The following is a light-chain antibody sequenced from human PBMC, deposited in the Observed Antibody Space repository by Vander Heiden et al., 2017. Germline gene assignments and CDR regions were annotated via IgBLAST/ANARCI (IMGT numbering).Light chain of an antibody. J-gene: IGKJ1*01. CDR1: QSVSSN. CDR2: GAS. CDR3: QQYNNWPWT. V-gene: IGKV3-15*01. Sequence: DIVMTQSPVTLSVSPGERATLSCRASQSVSSNLAWYQQKPGQAPRLLIYGASTRATGIPARFSGSGSGTEFTLTISSLQSEDFAVYYCQQYNNWPWTFGQGTKVEV.